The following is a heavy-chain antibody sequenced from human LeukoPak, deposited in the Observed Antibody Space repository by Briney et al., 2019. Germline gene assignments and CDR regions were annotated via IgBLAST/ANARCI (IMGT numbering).Heavy chain of an antibody. CDR2: ISSSSSYI. CDR3: ARDDSGYAFDY. Sequence: GGSLRLSCAASGFTFSSYSMNWIRQAPGKGLEWVSSISSSSSYIYYADSVKGRFTISKDNAKNSLYLQMNSLRAEDTAVYYCARDDSGYAFDYWGQGTLVTVSS. V-gene: IGHV3-21*01. CDR1: GFTFSSYS. D-gene: IGHD5-12*01. J-gene: IGHJ4*02.